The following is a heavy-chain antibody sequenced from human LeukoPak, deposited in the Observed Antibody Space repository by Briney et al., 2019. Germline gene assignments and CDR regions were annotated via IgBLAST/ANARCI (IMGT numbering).Heavy chain of an antibody. V-gene: IGHV1-2*02. CDR2: INPNSGGT. CDR1: GYTFTSYD. D-gene: IGHD5-18*01. CDR3: ARVQSGYSYGSI. J-gene: IGHJ3*02. Sequence: GASVKVSCKASGYTFTSYDINWVRQATGQGLEWMGWINPNSGGTNYAQKFQGRVTMTRDTSISTAYMELSRLRSDDTAVYYCARVQSGYSYGSIWGQGTMVTVSS.